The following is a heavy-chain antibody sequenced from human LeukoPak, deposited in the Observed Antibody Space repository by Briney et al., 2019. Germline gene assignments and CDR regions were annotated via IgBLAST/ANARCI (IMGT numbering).Heavy chain of an antibody. CDR2: IIPIFGTA. Sequence: SVKVSCKASGGTFSSYAISWVRQAPGQGLEWMGGIIPIFGTANYAQKFQGRVTITADESTSTAYMELSSLRSEDTAVYYCAAAFYETYYDILTGYPSDYYGMDVWGQGTTVTVSS. CDR3: AAAFYETYYDILTGYPSDYYGMDV. V-gene: IGHV1-69*01. CDR1: GGTFSSYA. J-gene: IGHJ6*02. D-gene: IGHD3-9*01.